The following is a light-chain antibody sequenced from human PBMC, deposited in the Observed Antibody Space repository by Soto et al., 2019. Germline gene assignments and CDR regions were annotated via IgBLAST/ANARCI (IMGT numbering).Light chain of an antibody. CDR3: QQLESYPST. CDR2: DAS. CDR1: QSVSGW. V-gene: IGKV1-5*01. J-gene: IGKJ4*01. Sequence: DIQMTQSPYTLSASVGDTVTVTCRASQSVSGWLAWYQQKPGEAPKLLIYDASNLETGVPSRFSGSGSGTDFTLTISSLQPEDFATYYCQQLESYPSTFGGGTKVDIK.